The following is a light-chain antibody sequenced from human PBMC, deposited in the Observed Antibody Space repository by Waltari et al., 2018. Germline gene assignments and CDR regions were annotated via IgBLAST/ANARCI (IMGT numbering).Light chain of an antibody. J-gene: IGLJ2*01. CDR1: SSDVGSYNL. CDR2: EGT. CDR3: CSYAHSSRVV. V-gene: IGLV2-23*01. Sequence: QSALTQPASVSGSPGQSITISCTGTSSDVGSYNLVSWYQHYPGKAPKLMIYEGTKRPSWVSNRFSGSKSCNTASLTISGLQAEDEADYHCCSYAHSSRVVFGGGTKVTVL.